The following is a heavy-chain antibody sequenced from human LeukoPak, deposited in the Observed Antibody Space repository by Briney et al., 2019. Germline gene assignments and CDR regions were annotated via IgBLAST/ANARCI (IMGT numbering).Heavy chain of an antibody. CDR1: GYTFTSYY. D-gene: IGHD3-16*01. CDR2: VNPSGGST. J-gene: IGHJ5*02. V-gene: IGHV1-46*01. Sequence: ASVKVSCKASGYTFTSYYLHWVRQAPGQGLEWMGIVNPSGGSTRYAQKFQGRVTMTRDTSTSTVYMELSSLRSEDTALYYCARGPYGDYSSWFDPWGQGTLVTVSS. CDR3: ARGPYGDYSSWFDP.